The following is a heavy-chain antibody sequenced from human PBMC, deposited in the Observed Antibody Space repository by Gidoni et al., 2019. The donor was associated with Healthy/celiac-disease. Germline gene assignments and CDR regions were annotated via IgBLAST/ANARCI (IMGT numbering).Heavy chain of an antibody. CDR3: ARFGITIFGVVTTGAFDI. Sequence: QLQLQESGPGLVKPSETLSLTCTVSGGSISSSSYYWGWIRQPPGKGLEWIGSIYYSGSTYYNPSLKSRVTISVDTSKNQFSLKLSSVTAADTAVYYCARFGITIFGVVTTGAFDIWGQGTMVTVSS. J-gene: IGHJ3*02. D-gene: IGHD3-3*01. CDR1: GGSISSSSYY. CDR2: IYYSGST. V-gene: IGHV4-39*07.